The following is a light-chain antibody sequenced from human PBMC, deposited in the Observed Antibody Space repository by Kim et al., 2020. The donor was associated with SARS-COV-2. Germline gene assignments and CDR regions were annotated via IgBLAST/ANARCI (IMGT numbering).Light chain of an antibody. CDR1: QSVSSN. V-gene: IGKV3-15*01. Sequence: ETVMTQSTATLSVSPGERATLSCRASQSVSSNLAWYQQKPGQAPRLLIYGASTRATGNPARFSGSGSGTEFTLTISSLQSEDFAVYYCRQYNNWPPWTFGQGTKVDIK. CDR3: RQYNNWPPWT. CDR2: GAS. J-gene: IGKJ1*01.